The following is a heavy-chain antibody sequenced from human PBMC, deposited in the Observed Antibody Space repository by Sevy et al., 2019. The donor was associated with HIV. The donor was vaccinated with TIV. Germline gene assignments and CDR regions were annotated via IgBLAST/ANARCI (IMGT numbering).Heavy chain of an antibody. CDR3: ASLPNNDYDIGGYSGDDAFDI. J-gene: IGHJ3*02. D-gene: IGHD3-22*01. CDR2: IWNDRSNK. V-gene: IGHV3-33*01. Sequence: GGSLRLSCAASGFTFSSYGMHWVRQAPGKGLEWVAVIWNDRSNKYYADSVKGRFNISRDNSKNTLYLQMNSLIAEDTAVYYCASLPNNDYDIGGYSGDDAFDIWGQGTMVTVSS. CDR1: GFTFSSYG.